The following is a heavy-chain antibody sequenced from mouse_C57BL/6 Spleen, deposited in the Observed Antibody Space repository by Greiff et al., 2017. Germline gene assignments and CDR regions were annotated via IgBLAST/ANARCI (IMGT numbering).Heavy chain of an antibody. CDR3: ARHSNYYFDY. CDR1: GFTFSSYT. CDR2: ISGGGGNT. V-gene: IGHV5-9*01. D-gene: IGHD2-5*01. Sequence: EVMLVESGGGLVKPGGSLKLSCAASGFTFSSYTMSWVRQTPEKRLEWVATISGGGGNTYYPDSVKGRFTISRDNAKNTLYLQMSSLRSEDTALYYCARHSNYYFDYWGKGTTLTVSS. J-gene: IGHJ2*01.